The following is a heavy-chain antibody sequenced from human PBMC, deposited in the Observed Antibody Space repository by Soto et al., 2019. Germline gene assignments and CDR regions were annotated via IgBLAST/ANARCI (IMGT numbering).Heavy chain of an antibody. CDR1: GYSFTSYW. V-gene: IGHV5-51*01. D-gene: IGHD5-12*01. CDR3: DLTLYSGYKSPAYSSDY. CDR2: IYPGDSDT. J-gene: IGHJ4*02. Sequence: PGEALKISCKGSGYSFTSYWTGWVRQMPGKGLEWMGIIYPGDSDTRYSPSFQGQVTISADKSISTAYLQWSSLKASDTAMYYCDLTLYSGYKSPAYSSDYWGQGTLVTLSS.